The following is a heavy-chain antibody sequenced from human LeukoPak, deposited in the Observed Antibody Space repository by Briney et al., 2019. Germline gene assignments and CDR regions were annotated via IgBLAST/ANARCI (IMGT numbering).Heavy chain of an antibody. CDR2: ISGSADKT. CDR3: AKEDIVSTMGNFDY. V-gene: IGHV3-23*01. CDR1: GFTFSSYA. Sequence: PGGSLRLSCAASGFTFSSYAMSWVRQAPGQGLEWVSAISGSADKTYYADSVKGRFTISRDNSKNTLFLQMNSLRAEDTAVYYCAKEDIVSTMGNFDYWGQGTLVTVSS. J-gene: IGHJ4*02. D-gene: IGHD5/OR15-5a*01.